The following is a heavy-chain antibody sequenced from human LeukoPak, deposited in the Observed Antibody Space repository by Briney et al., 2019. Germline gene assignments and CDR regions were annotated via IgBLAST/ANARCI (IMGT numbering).Heavy chain of an antibody. CDR2: ISYDGSNK. V-gene: IGHV3-30*18. CDR1: GFTFSSYG. D-gene: IGHD6-6*01. J-gene: IGHJ3*02. Sequence: GGPLRLSCAASGFTFSSYGMHWVRQAPGKGLEWVAVISYDGSNKYYADSVKGRFTISRDNSKNTLYPQMNSLRAEDTAVYYCAKVQGSSIAAREGGTDAFDIWGQGTMVTVSS. CDR3: AKVQGSSIAAREGGTDAFDI.